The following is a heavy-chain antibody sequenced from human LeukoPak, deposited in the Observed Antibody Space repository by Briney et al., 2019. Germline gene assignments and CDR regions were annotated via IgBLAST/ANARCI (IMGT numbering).Heavy chain of an antibody. CDR3: ARHTKATYYYGSGYYFDY. CDR2: IYYSGST. V-gene: IGHV4-39*01. J-gene: IGHJ4*02. Sequence: SETLSLTCTVSGGSISSSSYYWGWIRQPPGKGLEWIGSIYYSGSTYYNPSLKGRVTISVDTSKNQFSLKLSSVTAADTAVYYCARHTKATYYYGSGYYFDYWGQGTLVTVSS. D-gene: IGHD3-10*01. CDR1: GGSISSSSYY.